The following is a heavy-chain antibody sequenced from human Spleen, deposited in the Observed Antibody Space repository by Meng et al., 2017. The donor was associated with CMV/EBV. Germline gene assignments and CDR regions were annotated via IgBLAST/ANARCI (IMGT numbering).Heavy chain of an antibody. CDR1: GGSISTSGYY. V-gene: IGHV4-39*01. CDR3: VRSSAWVRTGFDP. D-gene: IGHD6-19*01. J-gene: IGHJ5*02. CDR2: IGHSGFT. Sequence: PLRESGPGLVRLSWALSLTCSVSGGSISTSGYYWGWICQPPGKGLEWIGSIGHSGFTYYTPSLKSRVTVSIDTSRNQFSLWLISVTAADTAVYYCVRSSAWVRTGFDPWGQGTLVTVSS.